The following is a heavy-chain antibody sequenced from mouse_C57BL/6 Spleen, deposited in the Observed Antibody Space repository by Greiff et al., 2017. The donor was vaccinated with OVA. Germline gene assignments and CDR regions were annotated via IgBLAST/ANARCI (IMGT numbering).Heavy chain of an antibody. V-gene: IGHV7-3*01. CDR1: GFTFTDYY. CDR2: IRNKANGYTT. J-gene: IGHJ1*03. Sequence: EVHLVESGGGLVQPGGSLSLSCAASGFTFTDYYMSWVRQPPGKALEWLGFIRNKANGYTTEYSASVKGRFTIYRDNSQSILYLQMNALRAEDNATYYCARYTTVVGSYWYFDVWGTGTTVTVSS. CDR3: ARYTTVVGSYWYFDV. D-gene: IGHD1-1*01.